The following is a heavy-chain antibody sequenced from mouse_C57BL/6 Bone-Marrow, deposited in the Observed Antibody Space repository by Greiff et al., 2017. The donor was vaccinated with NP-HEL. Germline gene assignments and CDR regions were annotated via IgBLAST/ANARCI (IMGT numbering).Heavy chain of an antibody. V-gene: IGHV1-62-2*01. Sequence: QVQLQQSGAELVKPGASVKLSCKASGYTFTEYTIHWVKQRSGLGLEWIGWFYPGSGSIKYNENFKDKATLTADKSSSTVYMDLSRLTSEDSAVYFCARHGDYFGSSYGYFDVWGTGTTVTVSS. CDR1: GYTFTEYT. CDR3: ARHGDYFGSSYGYFDV. J-gene: IGHJ1*03. D-gene: IGHD1-1*01. CDR2: FYPGSGSI.